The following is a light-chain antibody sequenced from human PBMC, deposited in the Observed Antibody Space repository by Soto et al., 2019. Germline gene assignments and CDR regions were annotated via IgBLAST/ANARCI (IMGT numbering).Light chain of an antibody. CDR1: SSNIGSNY. CDR3: AAWDDSPLYV. J-gene: IGLJ1*01. V-gene: IGLV1-47*01. Sequence: SLLTQPPSASGTPGQRGTISSSGSSSNIGSNYVYWYQQLPGTAPKLLIYRNNQRPSGVPDRFSGSKSGTSASLAISGLRSEDEADYYCAAWDDSPLYVFGTGTKVTVL. CDR2: RNN.